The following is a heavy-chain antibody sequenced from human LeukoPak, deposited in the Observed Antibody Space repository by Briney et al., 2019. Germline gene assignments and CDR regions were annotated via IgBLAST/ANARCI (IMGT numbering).Heavy chain of an antibody. CDR2: IIPIFGTA. Sequence: SVKVSCKASGGTFSSYAISWVRQAPGQGLEWMGRIIPIFGTANYAQKFQGRVTITTDESTSTAYMELSSLRSEDTAVYYCARDVRGITIFGVVNSKQNWFDPWGQGTLVTVSS. J-gene: IGHJ5*02. CDR3: ARDVRGITIFGVVNSKQNWFDP. V-gene: IGHV1-69*05. D-gene: IGHD3-3*01. CDR1: GGTFSSYA.